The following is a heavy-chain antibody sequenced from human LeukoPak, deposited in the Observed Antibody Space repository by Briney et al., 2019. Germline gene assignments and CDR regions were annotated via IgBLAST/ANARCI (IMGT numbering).Heavy chain of an antibody. CDR3: ARNNADGEGRFSY. D-gene: IGHD3-10*01. CDR2: INTNTGNP. CDR1: GYSFIKYD. J-gene: IGHJ4*02. Sequence: ASVKVSCKASGYSFIKYDMNWVRQAPGQGVEWMGWINTNTGNPTYAQGFTGRFVFSLDTSVSTAYLQISGLKAEDTAVYYCARNNADGEGRFSYWGQGTLVTVSS. V-gene: IGHV7-4-1*02.